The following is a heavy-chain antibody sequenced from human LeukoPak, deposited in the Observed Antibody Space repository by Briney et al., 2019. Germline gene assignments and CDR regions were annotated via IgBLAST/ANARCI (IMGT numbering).Heavy chain of an antibody. CDR1: GGSISSSNW. D-gene: IGHD2-2*01. Sequence: PSGTLSLTCAVSGGSISSSNWWSWVRQPPGKGLEWIGEIYHSGSTNYNPSLKSRVTISVDKSKNQFSLKLSSVTAADTAVYYCARRSKYCSSTSCCNYFDYWGQGTLVTVSS. J-gene: IGHJ4*02. V-gene: IGHV4-4*02. CDR2: IYHSGST. CDR3: ARRSKYCSSTSCCNYFDY.